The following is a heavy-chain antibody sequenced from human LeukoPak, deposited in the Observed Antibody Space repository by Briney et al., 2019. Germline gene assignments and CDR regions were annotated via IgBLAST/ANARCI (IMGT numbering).Heavy chain of an antibody. CDR3: AKDLRREKEWLLVYNYYYMDV. CDR2: ISGSGGST. Sequence: GGSLRLSCAASGFTFSSYAMSWVRQAPGKGLEWVSAISGSGGSTYYADSVKGRFTISRDNSKNTLYLQMNSLRAEDTAVYYCAKDLRREKEWLLVYNYYYMDVWGKGTTVTVSS. CDR1: GFTFSSYA. J-gene: IGHJ6*03. V-gene: IGHV3-23*01. D-gene: IGHD3-3*01.